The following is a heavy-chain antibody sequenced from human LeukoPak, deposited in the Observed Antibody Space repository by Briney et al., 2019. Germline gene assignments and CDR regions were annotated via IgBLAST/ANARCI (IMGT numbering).Heavy chain of an antibody. V-gene: IGHV1-18*01. CDR1: GYTFTSYG. CDR3: ARGDYGSGSYRYFDY. D-gene: IGHD3-10*01. CDR2: ISAYNGNT. J-gene: IGHJ4*02. Sequence: ASVKVSCKASGYTFTSYGVSWVRQAPGQGLKWMGWISAYNGNTNYAQKLQGRVTMTTDTSTSTAYMELRSLRSDDTAVYYCARGDYGSGSYRYFDYRGRGTLVTVSS.